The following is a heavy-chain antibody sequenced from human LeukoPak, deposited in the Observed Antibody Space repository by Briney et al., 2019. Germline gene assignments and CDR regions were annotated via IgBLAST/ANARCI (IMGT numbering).Heavy chain of an antibody. J-gene: IGHJ4*02. CDR1: GYSFTTYW. CDR3: ARHSVPTYYYDSTVSRAADY. Sequence: GESLKISCKGSGYSFTTYWIGWVRQMPGKGLEWMGIIYPGDSDTRYSPSFQGQVTISADRAINTAYLQWSSLKASDTAMYYCARHSVPTYYYDSTVSRAADYWGQGTLVTVSS. D-gene: IGHD3-22*01. V-gene: IGHV5-51*01. CDR2: IYPGDSDT.